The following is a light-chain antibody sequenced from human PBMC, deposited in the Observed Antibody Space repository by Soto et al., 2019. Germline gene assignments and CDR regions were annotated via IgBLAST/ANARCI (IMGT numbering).Light chain of an antibody. Sequence: DIQMNQSPSTLSASVGDRVTIPCRASQSISSWLAWYQQKPGKAPKLLIYDASSLESGVPSRFSGSGSGTEFTLTISSLQPDDFATYYCQQYNSYWTFGQGTNVDIK. V-gene: IGKV1-5*01. CDR1: QSISSW. CDR3: QQYNSYWT. CDR2: DAS. J-gene: IGKJ1*01.